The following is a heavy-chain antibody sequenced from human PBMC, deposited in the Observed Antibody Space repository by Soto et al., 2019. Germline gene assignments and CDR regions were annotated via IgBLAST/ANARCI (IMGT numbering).Heavy chain of an antibody. CDR3: ATCSGSYYSVSDYYFDY. CDR2: ISYDGSNK. V-gene: IGHV3-30-3*01. D-gene: IGHD3-10*02. J-gene: IGHJ4*02. CDR1: GFTFSSYA. Sequence: GGSLRLSCAASGFTFSSYAMHWVRQAPGKGLEWVAVISYDGSNKYYADSVKGRFTISRDNSKNTLYLQMNSLRAEDTAVYYCATCSGSYYSVSDYYFDYWGQGTLVTVSS.